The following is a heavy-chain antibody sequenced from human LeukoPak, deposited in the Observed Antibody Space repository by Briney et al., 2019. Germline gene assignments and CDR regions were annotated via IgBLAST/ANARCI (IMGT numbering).Heavy chain of an antibody. CDR2: ISAYNGNT. CDR1: GYTFTSYG. CDR3: ARVPIRRHYESTGYYYEDP. Sequence: ASVKVSCKASGYTFTSYGISWVRQAPGQGLEWMGWISAYNGNTNYAQKLQGRVTMTTDTSTSTAYMELRSLRSDDTAVYYCARVPIRRHYESTGYYYEDPWGQGTLVTVSS. J-gene: IGHJ5*02. V-gene: IGHV1-18*01. D-gene: IGHD3-22*01.